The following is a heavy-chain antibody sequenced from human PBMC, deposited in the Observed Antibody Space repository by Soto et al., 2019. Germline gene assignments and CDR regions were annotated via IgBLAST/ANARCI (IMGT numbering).Heavy chain of an antibody. D-gene: IGHD2-8*02. J-gene: IGHJ6*02. Sequence: ASVKVSCKASGYTFTTYGISWVRRAPGQGLEWMGWISAYNGNTNYAQKLQGRVTMTTDTPTSTAYMELGSLRSDDTAIYYCARDRYCTGSPCYTFYSYGMDVWGQGTTVTVSS. V-gene: IGHV1-18*04. CDR2: ISAYNGNT. CDR1: GYTFTTYG. CDR3: ARDRYCTGSPCYTFYSYGMDV.